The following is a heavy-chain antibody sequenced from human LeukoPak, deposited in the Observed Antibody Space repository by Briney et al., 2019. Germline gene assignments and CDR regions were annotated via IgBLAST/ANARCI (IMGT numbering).Heavy chain of an antibody. V-gene: IGHV4-59*01. CDR3: ARGADVDIPATYGMDV. Sequence: SETLSLTCTVSGGSISSYYWSWIRQPPGKGLEWIGYIYYSGSTNYNPSLKSRVTISVDTSKNQFSLKLSSVTAAGTAVYYCARGADVDIPATYGMDVWGQGTTVTVSS. J-gene: IGHJ6*02. D-gene: IGHD5-12*01. CDR2: IYYSGST. CDR1: GGSISSYY.